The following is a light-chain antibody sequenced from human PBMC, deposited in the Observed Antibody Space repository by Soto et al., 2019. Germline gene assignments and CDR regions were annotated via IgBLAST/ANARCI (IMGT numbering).Light chain of an antibody. CDR2: PAS. CDR3: LQDYNYLSWT. J-gene: IGKJ1*01. CDR1: QDIRND. V-gene: IGKV1-6*01. Sequence: AIQMTQSPSSLSASVGDRVTITCRSSQDIRNDLGWYQLKPGKAPKLLIYPASSLHSGVPSRFSGSGSGTDFTLTISSLQPEDFATYYCLQDYNYLSWTFGQGTKVDNK.